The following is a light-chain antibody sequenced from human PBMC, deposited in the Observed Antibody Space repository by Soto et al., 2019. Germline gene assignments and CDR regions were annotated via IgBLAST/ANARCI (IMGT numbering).Light chain of an antibody. J-gene: IGLJ1*01. CDR3: ANWDDSLRVYV. V-gene: IGLV1-47*01. CDR2: RND. Sequence: QSVLPQPASASGTPGQRGTISCSTSNSRSGSNYVYWYQQLPGTAPKLLIYRNDQRPSGVPDRFSGSKSGTSASLAISGLRSEDEADYYCANWDDSLRVYVFGTGTKVTVL. CDR1: NSRSGSNY.